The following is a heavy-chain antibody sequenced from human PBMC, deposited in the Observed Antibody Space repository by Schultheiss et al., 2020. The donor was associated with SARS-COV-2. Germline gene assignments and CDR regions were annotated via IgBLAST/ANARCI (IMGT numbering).Heavy chain of an antibody. V-gene: IGHV4-59*01. J-gene: IGHJ4*02. D-gene: IGHD6-13*01. CDR1: GGSISSYY. Sequence: SETLSLTCTVSGGSISSYYWSWIRQPPGKGLEWIGYIYYSGSTNYNPSLKSRVTMSVDMSKNQFSLELNSVTAADTAVYYCARVGRWGNSSSWLDYWGQGTLVTVSS. CDR3: ARVGRWGNSSSWLDY. CDR2: IYYSGST.